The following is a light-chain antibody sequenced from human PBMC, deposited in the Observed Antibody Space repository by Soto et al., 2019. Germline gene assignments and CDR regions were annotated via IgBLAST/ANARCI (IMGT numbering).Light chain of an antibody. CDR2: GAS. J-gene: IGKJ1*01. CDR3: QQYYDWPPT. V-gene: IGKV3-15*01. CDR1: QSVSSS. Sequence: IVLTQSPGTLSLSPGERATLSCRASQSVSSSDLAWYQQKPGQAPRLLIHGASTRATSNPGRFSGSGSGAEFTLTISSLQSEDFALYYCQQYYDWPPTFGQGTKVDIK.